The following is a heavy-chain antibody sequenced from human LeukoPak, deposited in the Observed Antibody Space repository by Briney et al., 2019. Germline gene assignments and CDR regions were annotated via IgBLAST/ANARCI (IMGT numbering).Heavy chain of an antibody. Sequence: GGSLRLSCTPSGFTVTNYWMHWVRHAPGKGLVWVSRINSDGSNTNYAGSVKGRFTISRDNARNTLYLQMNSLRAGDTAVYYCAGGLSDYYYTVGYWGQGTLVTVSS. CDR3: AGGLSDYYYTVGY. J-gene: IGHJ4*02. D-gene: IGHD3-22*01. CDR2: INSDGSNT. CDR1: GFTVTNYW. V-gene: IGHV3-74*01.